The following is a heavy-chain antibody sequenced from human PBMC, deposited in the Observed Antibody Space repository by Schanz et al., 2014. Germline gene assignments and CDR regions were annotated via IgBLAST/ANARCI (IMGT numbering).Heavy chain of an antibody. CDR1: GFPFDTYI. J-gene: IGHJ4*02. D-gene: IGHD6-19*01. Sequence: EVQVVESGGGLVKPGGSLRLSCAASGFPFDTYIMKWVRQAPGKGLEWVSGIGGSGGSTDYADSVKGRFTISRDNAKNSLYLQMNSLRAEDTAVYHCAKDLPAVAVAPLMTGLYDSWGQGTLVTVSS. CDR3: AKDLPAVAVAPLMTGLYDS. V-gene: IGHV3-21*01. CDR2: IGGSGGST.